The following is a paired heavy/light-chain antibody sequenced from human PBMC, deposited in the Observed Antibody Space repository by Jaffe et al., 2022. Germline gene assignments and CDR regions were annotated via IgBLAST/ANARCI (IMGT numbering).Light chain of an antibody. V-gene: IGKV3-15*01. J-gene: IGKJ2*01. Sequence: EIVMTQSPATLSVSPGERATLSCRASQSVSSNLAWYQQKPGQAPRLLIYGASTRATGIPARFSGSGSGTEFTLTISSLQSEDFAVYYCQQYNNWPIMYTFGQGTKLEIK. CDR1: QSVSSN. CDR2: GAS. CDR3: QQYNNWPIMYT.
Heavy chain of an antibody. CDR3: ARHQRKLRYFDRLLGGAFDI. CDR1: GYSISSGYY. J-gene: IGHJ3*02. V-gene: IGHV4-38-2*01. D-gene: IGHD3-9*01. CDR2: IYHSGST. Sequence: QVQLQESGPGLVKPSETLSLTCAVSGYSISSGYYWGWIRQPPGKGLEWIGSIYHSGSTYYNPSLKSRVTISVDTSKNQFSLKLSSVTAADTAVYYCARHQRKLRYFDRLLGGAFDIWGQGTMVTVSS.